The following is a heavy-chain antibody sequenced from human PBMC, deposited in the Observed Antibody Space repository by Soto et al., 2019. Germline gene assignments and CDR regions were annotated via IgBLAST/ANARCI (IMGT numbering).Heavy chain of an antibody. V-gene: IGHV3-13*01. CDR3: ARGSGGTVVTGPPVDV. D-gene: IGHD2-15*01. CDR2: IGTAGDT. Sequence: EVQLVESGGGLVQPGGSLRLSCAASGFTFSSYDMHWVRQATGKGLEWVSAIGTAGDTYYPGSVKGRFTISRENAKNSLYLQMNSLRARDTAVYYCARGSGGTVVTGPPVDVCGKGTTVNVSS. J-gene: IGHJ6*04. CDR1: GFTFSSYD.